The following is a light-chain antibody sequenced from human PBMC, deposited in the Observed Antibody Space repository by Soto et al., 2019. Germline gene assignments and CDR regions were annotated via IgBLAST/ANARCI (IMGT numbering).Light chain of an antibody. CDR2: EVN. J-gene: IGLJ3*02. CDR3: CSYAGSTTWV. CDR1: NSDIGDFNL. Sequence: QSVLTQPASMSGSPGQSITISCTGTNSDIGDFNLVSWYQQHPGKAPKVLLYEVNERPSGVSNRFSGSKSGNTASLTISGLQAEDEADYYCCSYAGSTTWVFGGGTKVTDL. V-gene: IGLV2-23*02.